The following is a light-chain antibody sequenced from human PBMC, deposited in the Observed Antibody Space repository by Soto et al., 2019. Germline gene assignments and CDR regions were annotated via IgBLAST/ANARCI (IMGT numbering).Light chain of an antibody. J-gene: IGKJ5*01. CDR2: GVC. Sequence: PEKTATLSCKASELIKTFFAGCYQHKPGASPRLLIDGVCTRATGIPDMISGRCAGTDFTLTISRLEPEVFANYCYQFYGSSLITFGQGTRLEIK. CDR3: QFYGSSLIT. V-gene: IGKV3-20*01. CDR1: ELIKTFF.